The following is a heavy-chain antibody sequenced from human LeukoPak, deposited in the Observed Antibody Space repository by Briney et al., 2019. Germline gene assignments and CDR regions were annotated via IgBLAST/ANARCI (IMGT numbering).Heavy chain of an antibody. CDR2: IKQDGSEK. V-gene: IGHV3-7*01. CDR3: TRVEETATTAAIIRKYSYYYYYMDV. D-gene: IGHD4-11*01. Sequence: GGSLRLSCAASGFTFSSYEMNWVRQAPGKGLEWVANIKQDGSEKHYVDSVKGRFTISRDNAKNSLYLQMSSLRAEDTAVYYCTRVEETATTAAIIRKYSYYYYYMDVWGKANTVTVSS. J-gene: IGHJ6*03. CDR1: GFTFSSYE.